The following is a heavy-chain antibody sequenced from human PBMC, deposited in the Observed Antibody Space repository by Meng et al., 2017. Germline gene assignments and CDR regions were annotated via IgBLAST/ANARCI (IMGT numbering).Heavy chain of an antibody. CDR3: ARAGVGYYDSSGPYSY. D-gene: IGHD3-22*01. CDR1: GGSISSSNW. J-gene: IGHJ4*02. V-gene: IGHV4-4*02. Sequence: QVQVQGSGPGLVKPSGTLSLTCAVSGGSISSSNWWSWVRQPPGKGLEWIGEIYHSGSTNYNPSLKSRVTISVDKSKNQFSLKLSSVTAADTAVYYCARAGVGYYDSSGPYSYWGQGTLVTVSS. CDR2: IYHSGST.